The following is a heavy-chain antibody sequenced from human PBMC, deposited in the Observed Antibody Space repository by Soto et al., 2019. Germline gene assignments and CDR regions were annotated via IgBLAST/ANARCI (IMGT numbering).Heavy chain of an antibody. D-gene: IGHD6-19*01. CDR3: ERGVGSSSGWYRLTWFDP. CDR1: GGSISSSNW. V-gene: IGHV4-4*02. J-gene: IGHJ5*02. Sequence: QVQLQESGPGLVKPSGTLSLTCAVSGGSISSSNWWSWVRQPPGKGLDWIGEIYHSGSTNYNPSLQSRVTISVDKSKTQFSLKLSSVTAADPAVYYCERGVGSSSGWYRLTWFDPWGQGTLVTVSS. CDR2: IYHSGST.